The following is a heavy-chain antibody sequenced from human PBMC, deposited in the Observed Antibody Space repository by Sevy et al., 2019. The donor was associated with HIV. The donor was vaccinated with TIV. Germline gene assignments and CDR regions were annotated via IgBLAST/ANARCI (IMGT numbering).Heavy chain of an antibody. V-gene: IGHV3-30-3*01. Sequence: GGSLRLSCAASGFTFSSYAMHWVRQAPGKGLEWVAVISYDGSNKYYADSVKGRFTISRDNSKNTLYLQMNSLRAEDTAVYYCARPSGGDPPYYYYYMHVWGKGTTVTVSS. CDR2: ISYDGSNK. J-gene: IGHJ6*03. CDR1: GFTFSSYA. CDR3: ARPSGGDPPYYYYYMHV. D-gene: IGHD2-21*01.